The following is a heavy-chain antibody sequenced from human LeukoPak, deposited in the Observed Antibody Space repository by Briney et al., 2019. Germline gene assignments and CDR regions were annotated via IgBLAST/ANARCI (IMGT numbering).Heavy chain of an antibody. CDR1: GGSISSSSYY. CDR2: IYYSGST. V-gene: IGHV4-39*07. CDR3: ARVYDFWSGPMDV. J-gene: IGHJ6*03. D-gene: IGHD3-3*01. Sequence: SETLSLTCTVSGGSISSSSYYWGWIRQPPGKGLEWIGSIYYSGSTYYNPSLKSRVTISVDTSKNQFSLKLSSVTAADTAVYYCARVYDFWSGPMDVWGKGTTVTVSS.